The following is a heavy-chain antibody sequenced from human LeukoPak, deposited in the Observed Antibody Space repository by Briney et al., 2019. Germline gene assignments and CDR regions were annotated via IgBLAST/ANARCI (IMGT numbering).Heavy chain of an antibody. D-gene: IGHD2-2*01. Sequence: PGGSLRLSCAASGFTFSSYAMLWVRQAPGKGLEYVSAISSNGGSTYYANSVKGRFTISRDNSKNTLYLQMGSLRAEDMAVYYCARDLLLVPAGPLNYYYYYGMDVWGQGTTVTVSS. CDR1: GFTFSSYA. V-gene: IGHV3-64*01. CDR2: ISSNGGST. CDR3: ARDLLLVPAGPLNYYYYYGMDV. J-gene: IGHJ6*02.